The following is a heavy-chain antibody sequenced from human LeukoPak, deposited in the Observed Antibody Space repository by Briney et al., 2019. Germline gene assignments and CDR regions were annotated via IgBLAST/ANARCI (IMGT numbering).Heavy chain of an antibody. V-gene: IGHV3-53*01. Sequence: GGSLRLSCAASGFTVSSNYMSWVRQAPGKGLEWVSVFYGGGRIYYADSVKGRFTISRDNFKNTLYLQMNSVRPEDTAVYYCARAGWLRFTTTEELDLDVWGQGTTVTVSS. D-gene: IGHD5-12*01. CDR3: ARAGWLRFTTTEELDLDV. CDR2: FYGGGRI. CDR1: GFTVSSNY. J-gene: IGHJ6*02.